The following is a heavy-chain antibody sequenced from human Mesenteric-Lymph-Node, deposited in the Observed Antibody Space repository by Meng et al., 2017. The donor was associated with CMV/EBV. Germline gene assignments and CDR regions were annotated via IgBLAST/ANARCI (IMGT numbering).Heavy chain of an antibody. CDR2: ISSSGSTI. J-gene: IGHJ6*02. V-gene: IGHV3-11*04. CDR3: ARDLYCTNGVCSYYHYGMDV. Sequence: GESLKISCAASGFTFSDYYMSWIRQAPGKGLEWVSYISSSGSTIYYADSVKGRFTISRDNAKNSLYLQMNSLRAEDTAVYYCARDLYCTNGVCSYYHYGMDVWGQGTTVTVSS. D-gene: IGHD2-8*01. CDR1: GFTFSDYY.